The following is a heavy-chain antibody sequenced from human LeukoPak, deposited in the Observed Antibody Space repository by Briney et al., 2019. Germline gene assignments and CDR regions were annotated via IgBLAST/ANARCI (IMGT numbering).Heavy chain of an antibody. Sequence: PGGSLRLSCAASPFTFSSYGMHWVRQAPGKGLEWVAYIQYDGSNQQYADSVKGRFSISRDSSKNILYLQMNSLRAEDTAVYYCARVAATVTTFDYWGQGTLVTVSS. J-gene: IGHJ4*02. V-gene: IGHV3-30*02. D-gene: IGHD4-17*01. CDR2: IQYDGSNQ. CDR1: PFTFSSYG. CDR3: ARVAATVTTFDY.